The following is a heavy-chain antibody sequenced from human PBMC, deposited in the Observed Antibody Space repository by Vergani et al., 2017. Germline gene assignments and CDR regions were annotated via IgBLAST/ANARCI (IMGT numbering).Heavy chain of an antibody. Sequence: EVQLVESGGGLVKPGGSLRLSCAASGFTFSSYEMNWVRQAPGKGLEWVSYISSSGSTIYYADSVKGRFTISRDNGKNSLYLQMNSLRAEDTAGYYCARATLYDFWSGYYGGGTYYGMDVWGQGTTVTVSS. CDR3: ARATLYDFWSGYYGGGTYYGMDV. CDR2: ISSSGSTI. J-gene: IGHJ6*02. CDR1: GFTFSSYE. V-gene: IGHV3-48*03. D-gene: IGHD3-3*01.